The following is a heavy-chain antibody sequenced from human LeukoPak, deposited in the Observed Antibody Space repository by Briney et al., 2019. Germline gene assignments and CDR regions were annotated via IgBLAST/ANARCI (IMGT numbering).Heavy chain of an antibody. V-gene: IGHV4-39*07. CDR2: IYYSGST. D-gene: IGHD1-26*01. Sequence: TPSETLSLTCTVSGGSISSSSYYWGWIRQPPGKGLEWIGSIYYSGSTYYNPSLKSRVTISVDTSKNQFSLKLSSVTAADTAVYYCARSPPKVGATISWGQGTLVTVSS. CDR3: ARSPPKVGATIS. CDR1: GGSISSSSYY. J-gene: IGHJ4*02.